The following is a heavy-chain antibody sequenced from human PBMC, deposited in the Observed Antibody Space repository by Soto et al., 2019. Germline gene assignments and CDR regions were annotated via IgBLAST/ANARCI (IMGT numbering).Heavy chain of an antibody. D-gene: IGHD2-2*01. V-gene: IGHV4-34*01. CDR1: GGTLSGYY. J-gene: IGHJ4*02. CDR2: IHSSGST. Sequence: SETLSLTCAVYGGTLSGYYWSWIRQPPGKGLEWIGEIHSSGSTNYKPSLPSGVIISVDTSKNQFSLKLSSVTAADTAVYYCARARFCTSTSCYHYFDFWGQGTLVTVSS. CDR3: ARARFCTSTSCYHYFDF.